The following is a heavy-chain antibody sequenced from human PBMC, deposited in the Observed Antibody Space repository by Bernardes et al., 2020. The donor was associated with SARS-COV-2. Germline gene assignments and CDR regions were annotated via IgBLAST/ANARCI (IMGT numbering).Heavy chain of an antibody. Sequence: SETLSLTCSLSGGSFSSAFWSWIRQPPGPGLAWIGYIYSSGITKYNPSLKSRVTISIDTSQNQFSLNLSSVTAADTAVYYCAGRPSGSFYASNTFHIWGPGTTVTVFS. CDR2: IYSSGIT. CDR1: GGSFSSAF. CDR3: AGRPSGSFYASNTFHI. J-gene: IGHJ3*02. D-gene: IGHD1-26*01. V-gene: IGHV4-4*09.